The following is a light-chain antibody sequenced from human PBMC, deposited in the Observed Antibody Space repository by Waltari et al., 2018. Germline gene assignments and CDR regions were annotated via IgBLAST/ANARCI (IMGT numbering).Light chain of an antibody. Sequence: EIVLTQSPGTLSLSPGERATLSCRASQSIGRALIWYQQKPGQAPRLLTYGASTRATGIPERFSGSGFGTYFSLSISRLEPEDFAVYYCQRNDRLPVTFGQGTKVEIK. CDR1: QSIGRA. CDR3: QRNDRLPVT. J-gene: IGKJ1*01. CDR2: GAS. V-gene: IGKV3-20*01.